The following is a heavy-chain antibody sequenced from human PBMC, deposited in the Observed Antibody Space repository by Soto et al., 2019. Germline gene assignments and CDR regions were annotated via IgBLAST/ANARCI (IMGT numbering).Heavy chain of an antibody. CDR1: GFRFSEHA. Sequence: GGSLRLSCNCSGFRFSEHAMTWVHQAPGKGLEWVGFIRNTPYGGTTDYAASVRGRFTISRDDSASIAYLQMNSLKTEDSGLYYCSRGSFGYYGPWGPGTLVTVSS. CDR3: SRGSFGYYGP. CDR2: IRNTPYGGTT. D-gene: IGHD2-2*03. J-gene: IGHJ5*02. V-gene: IGHV3-49*04.